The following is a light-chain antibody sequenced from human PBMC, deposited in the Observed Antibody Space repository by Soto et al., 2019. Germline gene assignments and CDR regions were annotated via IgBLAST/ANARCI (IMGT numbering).Light chain of an antibody. Sequence: QSVLTQPPSVSGAPGQRVPISCSGSSSTIGAGYDVHWFQQLPGTAPKLLIYTNNNRPSGVPDRFSGSKSATSASLAITGLQAEDEADYYCQSYDISLSAYVVGTGTKLT. J-gene: IGLJ1*01. CDR3: QSYDISLSAYV. V-gene: IGLV1-40*01. CDR1: SSTIGAGYD. CDR2: TNN.